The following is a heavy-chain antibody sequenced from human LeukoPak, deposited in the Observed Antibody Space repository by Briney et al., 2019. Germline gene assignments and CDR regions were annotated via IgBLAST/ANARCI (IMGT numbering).Heavy chain of an antibody. Sequence: GGSLRLSCAASGFTFSSYTMNWVRQAPGKGLEWVANIKQDGSEKYYVDSVKGRFTISRDNAKNSLYLQMNSLRAEDTAVYYCARDLYSSGWYSPWGQGTLVTVSS. CDR2: IKQDGSEK. V-gene: IGHV3-7*01. J-gene: IGHJ5*02. CDR3: ARDLYSSGWYSP. D-gene: IGHD6-19*01. CDR1: GFTFSSYT.